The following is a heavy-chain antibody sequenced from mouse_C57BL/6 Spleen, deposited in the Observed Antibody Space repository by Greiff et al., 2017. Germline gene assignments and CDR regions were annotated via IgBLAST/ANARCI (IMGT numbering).Heavy chain of an antibody. Sequence: VQLQQSGPELVKPGASVKIPCKASGYTFTDYNMDWVKQSHGKSLEWIGDINPNNGGTIYNQKFKGKATLTVDKSSSTAYMGLRSLTSEDTAVYYCARGDYYGSSYGPYFDVWGTGTTVTVSS. J-gene: IGHJ1*03. D-gene: IGHD1-1*01. CDR2: INPNNGGT. V-gene: IGHV1-18*01. CDR1: GYTFTDYN. CDR3: ARGDYYGSSYGPYFDV.